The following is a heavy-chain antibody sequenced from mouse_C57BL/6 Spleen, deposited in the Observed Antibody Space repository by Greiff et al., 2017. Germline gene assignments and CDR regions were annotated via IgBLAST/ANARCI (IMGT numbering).Heavy chain of an antibody. J-gene: IGHJ4*01. V-gene: IGHV3-6*01. D-gene: IGHD1-1*01. CDR3: ARDTPLRAMDY. CDR1: GYSITSGYY. CDR2: ISYDGSN. Sequence: EVQLQQSGPGLVKPSQSLSLTCSVTGYSITSGYYWNWIRQFPGNKLEWMGYISYDGSNNYNPSLKNRISITRDPSKNQFFLKLNSVTTEDTATYYCARDTPLRAMDYWGQGTSVTVSS.